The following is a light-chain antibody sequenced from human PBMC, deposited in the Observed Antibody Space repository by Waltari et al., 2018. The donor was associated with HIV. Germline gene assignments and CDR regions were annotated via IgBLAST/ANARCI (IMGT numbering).Light chain of an antibody. V-gene: IGLV2-23*02. CDR3: CSYASTTDTYVV. Sequence: QSALTQPASVSGSPGQSITISCTGTSSDVWSYNLVSWYQQHPGKAPKLIIYEVSKRPSGVSKRFSGSKSGSTASLTISGLQPEDEADYCCCSYASTTDTYVVFGGGTKLTVL. CDR2: EVS. CDR1: SSDVWSYNL. J-gene: IGLJ2*01.